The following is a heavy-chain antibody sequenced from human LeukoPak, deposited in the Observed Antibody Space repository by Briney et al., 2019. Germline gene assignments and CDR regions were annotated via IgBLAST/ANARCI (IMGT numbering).Heavy chain of an antibody. J-gene: IGHJ4*02. CDR2: ISGSGGST. CDR1: GFTLSSYA. D-gene: IGHD5-12*01. V-gene: IGHV3-23*01. Sequence: GGSLRLSCAASGFTLSSYAMSWVRQAPGKGLEWVSAISGSGGSTYYADSVKGRFTISRDNSKNTLYLQMNSLRAEDTAVYYCARDTGPYSGYDLGGYWGQGTLVTVSS. CDR3: ARDTGPYSGYDLGGY.